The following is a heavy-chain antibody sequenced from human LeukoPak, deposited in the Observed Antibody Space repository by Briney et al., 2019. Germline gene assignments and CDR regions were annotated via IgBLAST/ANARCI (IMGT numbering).Heavy chain of an antibody. V-gene: IGHV3-21*04. J-gene: IGHJ4*02. Sequence: GGSLRLSCAASGFTFSSYSMNWVRQTPGKGLEWVSSISSSSSYIYYADSVKGRFTISRDNAKNSLSLQMDSLRAEDTAVYYCARDWHYYDSTLHFDYWGQGTLVTVSS. CDR2: ISSSSSYI. CDR1: GFTFSSYS. D-gene: IGHD3-22*01. CDR3: ARDWHYYDSTLHFDY.